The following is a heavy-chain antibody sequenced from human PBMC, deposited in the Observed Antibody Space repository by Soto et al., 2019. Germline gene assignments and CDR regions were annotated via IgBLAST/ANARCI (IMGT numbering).Heavy chain of an antibody. CDR2: IRWDDAT. V-gene: IGHV2-5*02. J-gene: IGHJ4*02. Sequence: QITLEESGPTLLRPTQTLRLTCTFSGFSLSSNRVGVSWIRQPPGKALEWLALIRWDDATRYRPSLKSRLTITKDTSKNQVVLTMTNMDLVDTATYYCAHIEEWNYEGVWGQGILVTVSS. D-gene: IGHD1-7*01. CDR3: AHIEEWNYEGV. CDR1: GFSLSSNRVG.